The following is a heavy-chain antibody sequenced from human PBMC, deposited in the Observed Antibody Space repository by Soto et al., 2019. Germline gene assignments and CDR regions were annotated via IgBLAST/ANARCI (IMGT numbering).Heavy chain of an antibody. Sequence: ASVKVSCKASGYTFTSYYMHWVRQAPGQGLEWMGIINPSGGSTSYAQKFQGRVTASRDNAKNSLNLQLNSLRDEDTAVYYCARDKRNERSTAWLYFDNWGLGTLVTVSS. J-gene: IGHJ4*02. CDR2: INPSGGST. CDR1: GYTFTSYY. V-gene: IGHV1-46*01. CDR3: ARDKRNERSTAWLYFDN. D-gene: IGHD1-1*01.